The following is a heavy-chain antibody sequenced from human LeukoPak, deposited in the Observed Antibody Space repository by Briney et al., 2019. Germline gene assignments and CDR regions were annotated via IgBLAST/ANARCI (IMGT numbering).Heavy chain of an antibody. CDR2: IYYSGST. Sequence: PSETLSLTCTVSGGSISSSSYYWGWIRQPPGKGLEWIGSIYYSGSTYYNPSLKSRVTISVDTSKNQFSLKLSSVTAADTAVYYCARVGWAIRYYYYMDVWGKGTTVTVSS. CDR3: ARVGWAIRYYYYMDV. D-gene: IGHD1-26*01. V-gene: IGHV4-39*01. CDR1: GGSISSSSYY. J-gene: IGHJ6*03.